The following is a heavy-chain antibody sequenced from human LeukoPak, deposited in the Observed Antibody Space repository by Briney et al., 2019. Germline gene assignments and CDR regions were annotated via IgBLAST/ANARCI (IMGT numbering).Heavy chain of an antibody. CDR2: ISYDGSNK. CDR1: GFTFSSYG. Sequence: GGSLRLSCAASGFTFSSYGMHWVRQAPGNGLEWVAVISYDGSNKYYADSVKGRFTTSRDNSKNTLYLQMNSLRAEDTAVYYCAKGLGVGATRFRTFDIWGQGTMVTVSS. V-gene: IGHV3-30*18. J-gene: IGHJ3*02. CDR3: AKGLGVGATRFRTFDI. D-gene: IGHD1-26*01.